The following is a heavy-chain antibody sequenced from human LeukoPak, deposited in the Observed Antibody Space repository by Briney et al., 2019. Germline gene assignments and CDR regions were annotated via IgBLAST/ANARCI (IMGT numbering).Heavy chain of an antibody. CDR2: IYYSGST. V-gene: IGHV4-4*02. Sequence: SETLSLTCAVSGGSISSSNWWSWVRQPPGKGLEWIGSIYYSGSTYYNPSLKSRVTISVDTSKNHFSLKLSSVTAADTAVYYCARVRYYDSSGYYSLDYWGQGTLVTVSS. J-gene: IGHJ4*02. CDR1: GGSISSSNW. CDR3: ARVRYYDSSGYYSLDY. D-gene: IGHD3-22*01.